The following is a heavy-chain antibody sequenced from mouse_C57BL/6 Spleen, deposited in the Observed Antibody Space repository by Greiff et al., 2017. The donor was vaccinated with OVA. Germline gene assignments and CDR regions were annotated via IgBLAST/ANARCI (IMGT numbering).Heavy chain of an antibody. Sequence: EVQGVESGGGLVKPGGSLKLSCAASGFTFSDYGMHWVRQAPEKGLEWVAYISSGSSTIYYADTVKGRFTISRDNAKNTLFLQMTSLRSEDTAMYYCARGGDYYGSSPWFAYWGQGTLVTVSA. V-gene: IGHV5-17*01. D-gene: IGHD1-1*01. J-gene: IGHJ3*01. CDR2: ISSGSSTI. CDR1: GFTFSDYG. CDR3: ARGGDYYGSSPWFAY.